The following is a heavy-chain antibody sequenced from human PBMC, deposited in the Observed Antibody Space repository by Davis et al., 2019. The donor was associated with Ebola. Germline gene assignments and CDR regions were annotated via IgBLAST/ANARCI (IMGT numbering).Heavy chain of an antibody. CDR3: ARDPTTHMSHHYGMDV. CDR1: GFTFSSYA. D-gene: IGHD1-14*01. Sequence: GESLKISCAASGFTFSSYAMHWVRQAPGKGLEWVAVISYDGSNKYYADSVKGRFTISRDNSKNTVYLQMSSLRPDDSAVYFCARDPTTHMSHHYGMDVWGQGTTVIVSS. V-gene: IGHV3-30-3*01. J-gene: IGHJ6*02. CDR2: ISYDGSNK.